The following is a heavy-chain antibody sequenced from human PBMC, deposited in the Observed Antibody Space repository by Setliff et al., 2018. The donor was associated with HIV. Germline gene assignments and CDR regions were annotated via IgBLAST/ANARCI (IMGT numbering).Heavy chain of an antibody. CDR2: INPNSGDT. CDR3: ARNPIQIKRWSPGETWFDT. Sequence: GASVKVSCKASGYTFTDYYIHWVRQAPGQGLEWMGWINPNSGDTNYAQKFQGRVATTRDTSISTAYMELARLTSDDTAIYYCARNPIQIKRWSPGETWFDTWGQGTVVTVSS. D-gene: IGHD7-27*01. V-gene: IGHV1-2*02. CDR1: GYTFTDYY. J-gene: IGHJ5*02.